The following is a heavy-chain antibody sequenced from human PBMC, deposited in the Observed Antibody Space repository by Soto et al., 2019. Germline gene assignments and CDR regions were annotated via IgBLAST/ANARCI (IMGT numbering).Heavy chain of an antibody. CDR2: IYYSGST. V-gene: IGHV4-31*03. D-gene: IGHD3-22*01. CDR1: GGSISSGNNY. CDR3: ARTSYDSSGTAADP. J-gene: IGHJ5*02. Sequence: SETLSLTCTVSGGSISSGNNYWSWIRQHPGKGLEWIGYIYYSGSTYYNPSLKSRVTISVNTSKNQFSLKLSSVTAADTAVYYCARTSYDSSGTAADPWGQGTLVTVSS.